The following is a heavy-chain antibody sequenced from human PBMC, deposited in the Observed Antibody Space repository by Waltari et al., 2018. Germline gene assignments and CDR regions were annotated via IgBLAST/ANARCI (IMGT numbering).Heavy chain of an antibody. V-gene: IGHV3-7*01. D-gene: IGHD6-13*01. Sequence: EVQLVESGGGLVQPGGSMRLSCAASGFTISSYWMSWVRQAPGKGLEWVANIKQDGSEKYYVDSVKGRFTISRDNAKNSLYLQMNSLRAEDTAVYYCARLDSSSYSFDYWGQGTLVTVSS. CDR2: IKQDGSEK. J-gene: IGHJ4*02. CDR3: ARLDSSSYSFDY. CDR1: GFTISSYW.